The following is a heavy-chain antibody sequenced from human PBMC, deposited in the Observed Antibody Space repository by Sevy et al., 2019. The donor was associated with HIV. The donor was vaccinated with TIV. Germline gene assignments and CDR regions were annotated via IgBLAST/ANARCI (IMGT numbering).Heavy chain of an antibody. Sequence: GGSLRLSCAASGFSFSWYWMSWVRQTPEKGLEWVANIRQDGSEKNYVDSVKGRFTISRDNDQSSLYLQMNALRDEDTAVYYCARETPISAYNDFWGQGTLVTVSS. CDR1: GFSFSWYW. CDR3: ARETPISAYNDF. V-gene: IGHV3-7*01. CDR2: IRQDGSEK. D-gene: IGHD3-16*01. J-gene: IGHJ4*02.